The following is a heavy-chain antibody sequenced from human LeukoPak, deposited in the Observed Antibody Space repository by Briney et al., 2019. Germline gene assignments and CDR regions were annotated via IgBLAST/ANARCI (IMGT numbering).Heavy chain of an antibody. J-gene: IGHJ5*02. Sequence: PSETLSLTCTVSGGSISSSSYYWGWIRQPPGKGLEWIGSIYYSGSTYYNPSLKSRVTISVDTSKNQFSLKLSSVTAADTAVYYCARTPSAGPTNWFDPWGQGTLVTVSS. CDR2: IYYSGST. D-gene: IGHD1-14*01. CDR3: ARTPSAGPTNWFDP. V-gene: IGHV4-39*07. CDR1: GGSISSSSYY.